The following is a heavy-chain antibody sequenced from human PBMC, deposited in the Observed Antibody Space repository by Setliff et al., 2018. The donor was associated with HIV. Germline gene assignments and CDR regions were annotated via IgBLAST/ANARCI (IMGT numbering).Heavy chain of an antibody. CDR1: GFTFGDYA. D-gene: IGHD2-15*01. V-gene: IGHV3-43D*04. CDR3: AKGGYCRASGCYSHFDY. Sequence: HPGGSLRLSCAASGFTFGDYAMYWIRQPPGKGLEWVSLIDSNGGSTYYADSVKGRFTISRDNSKNSLYLHMHSLRPEDTAFYYCAKGGYCRASGCYSHFDYWGQGTLVTVSS. J-gene: IGHJ4*02. CDR2: IDSNGGST.